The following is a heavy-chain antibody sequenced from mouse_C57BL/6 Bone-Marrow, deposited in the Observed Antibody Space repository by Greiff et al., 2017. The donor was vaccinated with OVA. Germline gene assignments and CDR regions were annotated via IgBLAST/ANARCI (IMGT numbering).Heavy chain of an antibody. D-gene: IGHD1-1*01. CDR2: ISSGSSTI. J-gene: IGHJ2*01. V-gene: IGHV5-17*01. CDR1: GFTFSDYG. CDR3: ARRTTVVATGDY. Sequence: EVMLVESGGGLVKPGGSLKLSCAASGFTFSDYGMHWVRQAPEKGLEWVAYISSGSSTIYYADTVKGRFTISRDNAKNTLFLQMTSLRSEDTAMYYCARRTTVVATGDYWGQGTTLTVSS.